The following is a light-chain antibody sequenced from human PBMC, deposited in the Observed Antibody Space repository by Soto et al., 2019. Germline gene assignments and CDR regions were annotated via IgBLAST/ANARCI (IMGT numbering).Light chain of an antibody. CDR3: SSFTGTNYV. CDR1: ISDVGGNKF. J-gene: IGLJ1*01. CDR2: DVS. V-gene: IGLV2-14*03. Sequence: QSALTQPASVSGSPGQSITISCTGTISDVGGNKFVSWYQQYPGKAPKLMICDVSNRPSGVSNRFSGSKSGNTASLTISGLQAEDEADYYCSSFTGTNYVFGTGTKLTVL.